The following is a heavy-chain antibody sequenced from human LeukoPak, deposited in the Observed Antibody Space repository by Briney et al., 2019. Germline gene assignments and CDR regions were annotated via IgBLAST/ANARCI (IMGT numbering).Heavy chain of an antibody. V-gene: IGHV3-30*02. Sequence: PGGSLRLSCAASGFIFSNHGMHWVRQAPGEGLEWVTFIRYDGSNKYYADSVKGRFTISRDNSKNTLYLQMNSLRAEDTAVYYCAKTAERTVTTYFDYWGQGTLVTVSS. CDR1: GFIFSNHG. J-gene: IGHJ4*02. CDR2: IRYDGSNK. CDR3: AKTAERTVTTYFDY. D-gene: IGHD4-17*01.